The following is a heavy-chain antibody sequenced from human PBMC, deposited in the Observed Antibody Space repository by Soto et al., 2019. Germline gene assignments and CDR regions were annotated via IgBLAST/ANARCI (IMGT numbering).Heavy chain of an antibody. CDR1: GFTFSSYS. J-gene: IGHJ5*02. Sequence: EVQLVESGGGLVQPGGSLRLSCAASGFTFSSYSMNWVRQAPGKGLEWVSYISSSSSTIYYADSVKGRFTIPRDNAKNSLYLQMRSLRAEDTAVYYCARHPERIAHIGWFAPWGQGTLVTVSS. D-gene: IGHD6-13*01. CDR3: ARHPERIAHIGWFAP. CDR2: ISSSSSTI. V-gene: IGHV3-48*01.